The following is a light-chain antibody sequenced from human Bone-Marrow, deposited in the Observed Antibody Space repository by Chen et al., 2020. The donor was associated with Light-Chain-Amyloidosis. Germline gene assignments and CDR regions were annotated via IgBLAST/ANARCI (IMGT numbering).Light chain of an antibody. Sequence: DIQMIQSPSSLSASVGDRVTITCRASQSISSYLNWYQQKPGKAPKLLIYAASSLQSGVPSRFSGSGSGTDFTLTISSLQPEDFATYYCQQSYSTPGMYTFGQGTKLEIK. V-gene: IGKV1-39*01. CDR2: AAS. CDR3: QQSYSTPGMYT. J-gene: IGKJ2*01. CDR1: QSISSY.